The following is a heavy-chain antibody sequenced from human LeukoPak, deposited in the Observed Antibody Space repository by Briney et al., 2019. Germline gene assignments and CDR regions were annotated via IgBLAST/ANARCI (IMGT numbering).Heavy chain of an antibody. CDR3: AKDPGYSGSY. V-gene: IGHV4-34*01. J-gene: IGHJ4*02. D-gene: IGHD1-26*01. Sequence: SETLSLTCAVYGGSFSGNYWSWIRQPPGKGLEWIGEINHSGSTNYNPSLKSRVTISVDTSKNQFSLKLSSVTAADTAVYYCAKDPGYSGSYWGQGTLVTVSS. CDR2: INHSGST. CDR1: GGSFSGNY.